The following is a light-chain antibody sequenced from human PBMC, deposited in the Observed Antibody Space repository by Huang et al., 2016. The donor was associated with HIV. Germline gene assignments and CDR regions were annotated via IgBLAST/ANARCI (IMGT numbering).Light chain of an antibody. CDR1: QSVHSY. V-gene: IGKV3-11*01. Sequence: EIVLTQSPATLSLPPGERATLSCRASQSVHSYLAWYQQKPGQAPRLLIYDASSRATGIPARFSGSGSGTDFTLTISNLQSEDIAVYYCQQRSAWPLTFGGGTKVEI. CDR2: DAS. J-gene: IGKJ4*01. CDR3: QQRSAWPLT.